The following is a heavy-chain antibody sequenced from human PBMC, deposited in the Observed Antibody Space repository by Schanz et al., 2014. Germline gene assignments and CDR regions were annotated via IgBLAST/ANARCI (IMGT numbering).Heavy chain of an antibody. V-gene: IGHV1-69*02. J-gene: IGHJ4*02. Sequence: QLQLVQSGAEVKKPGSSVKVSCKLSGGTFSSYTISWMRQAPGQGLEWMGKIIPVLNIASYAQRFQSRVSIPADTDPHAACVEGRGLTSEYTAGPVFGCGRKYYDYWGQGTLVTVSS. CDR3: GCGRKYYDY. D-gene: IGHD3-10*02. CDR2: IIPVLNIA. CDR1: GGTFSSYT.